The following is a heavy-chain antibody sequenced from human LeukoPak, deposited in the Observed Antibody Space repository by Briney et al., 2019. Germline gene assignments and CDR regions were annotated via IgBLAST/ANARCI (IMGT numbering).Heavy chain of an antibody. D-gene: IGHD3-3*01. V-gene: IGHV3-66*01. CDR2: IYSGGST. CDR3: ARGFGPNAFDI. Sequence: GGSLRLSCAASGFXVSSNYISWVRQAPGKGLEWVSVIYSGGSTYYADSVKGRFTISRDNSKNTLYLQMNSLRAEDTAVYYCARGFGPNAFDIWGQGTMVTVSS. J-gene: IGHJ3*02. CDR1: GFXVSSNY.